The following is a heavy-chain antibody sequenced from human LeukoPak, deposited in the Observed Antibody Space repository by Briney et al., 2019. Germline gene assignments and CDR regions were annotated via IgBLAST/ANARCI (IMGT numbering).Heavy chain of an antibody. CDR2: INSNSGGT. V-gene: IGHV1-2*02. D-gene: IGHD3-22*01. J-gene: IGHJ4*02. Sequence: ASVKVSCKASGYTFTGYYMHWVRQAPGQGLEWMGWINSNSGGTNYAQKFQGRVTMTRDTSINTAYMELSRLTSDDTAVYYCARGIYYASSGYPDDWGQGPLVTVSS. CDR1: GYTFTGYY. CDR3: ARGIYYASSGYPDD.